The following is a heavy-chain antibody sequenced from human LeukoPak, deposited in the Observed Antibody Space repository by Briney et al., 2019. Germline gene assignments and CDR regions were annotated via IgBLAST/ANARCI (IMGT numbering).Heavy chain of an antibody. J-gene: IGHJ3*02. D-gene: IGHD1-1*01. CDR1: GFTINNNY. Sequence: PGGSLCLSCAASGFTINNNYITWVRQAPGKGLEWVSVSYSGGSSYYADSVKGRFTMSRDSSKNTVNLQMNILTVEDTAVYYCARILGTTDAFDIWGQGPIVTVSS. CDR3: ARILGTTDAFDI. V-gene: IGHV3-53*01. CDR2: SYSGGSS.